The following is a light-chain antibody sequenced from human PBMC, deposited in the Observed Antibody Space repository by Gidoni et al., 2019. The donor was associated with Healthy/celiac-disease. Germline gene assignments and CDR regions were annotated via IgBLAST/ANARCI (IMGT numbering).Light chain of an antibody. J-gene: IGKJ2*02. CDR1: QSISSW. Sequence: DIQMTQSPSTLSASVGDRVTITCRASQSISSWLAWYQQKPGKAPKLLIYKASSLESGVPSRFSGSGSGTEFTLTISSLQPDDFATYYCQQYNSYSRGTFXQXTKLEIK. V-gene: IGKV1-5*03. CDR3: QQYNSYSRGT. CDR2: KAS.